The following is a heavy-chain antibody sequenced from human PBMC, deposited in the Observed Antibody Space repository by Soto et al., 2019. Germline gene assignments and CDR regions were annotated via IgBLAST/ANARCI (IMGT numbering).Heavy chain of an antibody. CDR3: ARDAQWLGPTQYYFDY. Sequence: PGGSLRLSCAASGFTFSSYGMHWVRQAPGKGLEWVAVIWYDGSNKYYADSVKGRFTISRDNSKNTLYLQMNSLRAEDTAVYYCARDAQWLGPTQYYFDYWGQGTLVTVSS. D-gene: IGHD6-19*01. CDR2: IWYDGSNK. J-gene: IGHJ4*02. CDR1: GFTFSSYG. V-gene: IGHV3-33*01.